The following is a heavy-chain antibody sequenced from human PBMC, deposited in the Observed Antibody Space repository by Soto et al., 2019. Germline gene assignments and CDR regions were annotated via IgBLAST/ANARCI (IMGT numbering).Heavy chain of an antibody. CDR3: VKVGSSGWVRYHSDF. Sequence: HPGGSLRLSCSAFGFIFSDYSMHWVRQAPGKGLQYVSAISTNGDSTYYAESVRARFTISRDNSKNTLYLQMSSLRSEDTAVYYCVKVGSSGWVRYHSDFCGQGILVTVSS. CDR2: ISTNGDST. V-gene: IGHV3-64D*08. D-gene: IGHD6-19*01. CDR1: GFIFSDYS. J-gene: IGHJ4*02.